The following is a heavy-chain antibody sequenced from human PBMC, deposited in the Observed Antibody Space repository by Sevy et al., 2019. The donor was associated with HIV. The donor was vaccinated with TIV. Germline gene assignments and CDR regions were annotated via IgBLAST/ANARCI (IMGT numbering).Heavy chain of an antibody. J-gene: IGHJ3*02. CDR3: ARDRKYYDSRSYGRAFDI. Sequence: DTVKVSCKASGYTFTSYGISWVGQAPGQGLEWMGWISAYNRNTNYAQELQGRVTMSTDTSTSAAYMELRSLRSDDTDVHYCARDRKYYDSRSYGRAFDIWGQGTSVIVSS. CDR1: GYTFTSYG. V-gene: IGHV1-18*01. D-gene: IGHD3-22*01. CDR2: ISAYNRNT.